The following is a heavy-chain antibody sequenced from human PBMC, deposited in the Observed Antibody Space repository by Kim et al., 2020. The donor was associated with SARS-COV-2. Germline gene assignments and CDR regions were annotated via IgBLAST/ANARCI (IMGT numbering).Heavy chain of an antibody. CDR2: IRWDSGSI. Sequence: GGSLRLSCAASGFTFGDYAMHWVRQAPGKGLEWVSGIRWDSGSIDYADSVKGRFTISRDNAKNSLYLHMNSLRAEDTAFYYCAKDHKLRLLGWLSFGWYFDYGGQRTLVTVAS. CDR1: GFTFGDYA. J-gene: IGHJ4*02. V-gene: IGHV3-9*01. D-gene: IGHD3-3*01. CDR3: AKDHKLRLLGWLSFGWYFDY.